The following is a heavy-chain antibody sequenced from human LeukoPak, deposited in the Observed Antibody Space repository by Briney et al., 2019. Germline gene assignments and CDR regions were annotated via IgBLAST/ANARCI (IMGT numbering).Heavy chain of an antibody. CDR3: ARDWANDYGDYEFDP. J-gene: IGHJ5*02. CDR2: IYYSGST. CDR1: GGSIGSSSYY. V-gene: IGHV4-39*07. Sequence: SETLSLTCTVSGGSIGSSSYYWGWIRQPPGKGLEWIGSIYYSGSTYYNPSLKSRVIISVDTSKNQFSLKLSSVTAADTAVYYCARDWANDYGDYEFDPWGQGTLVTVSS. D-gene: IGHD4-17*01.